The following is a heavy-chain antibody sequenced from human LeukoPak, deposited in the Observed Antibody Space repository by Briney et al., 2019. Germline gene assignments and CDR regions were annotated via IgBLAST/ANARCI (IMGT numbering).Heavy chain of an antibody. CDR3: ARHLTPPPGDSYGYLVGSFDP. V-gene: IGHV4-39*01. CDR1: GGSISSSSYY. J-gene: IGHJ5*02. Sequence: SETLSLTCTVSGGSISSSSYYWGWIRQPPGKGLEWIGSIYYSGSADYNPSLKSRVTISVDTSKNQFSLKLSSVTAADTAVYYCARHLTPPPGDSYGYLVGSFDPWGQGTLVTVSS. D-gene: IGHD5-18*01. CDR2: IYYSGSA.